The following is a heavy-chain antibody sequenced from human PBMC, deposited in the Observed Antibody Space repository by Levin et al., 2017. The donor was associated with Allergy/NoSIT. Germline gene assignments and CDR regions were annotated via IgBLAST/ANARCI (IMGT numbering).Heavy chain of an antibody. V-gene: IGHV3-11*01. J-gene: IGHJ4*02. CDR3: VREARYRYSDC. D-gene: IGHD3-16*02. CDR1: GFTFSDYY. Sequence: GSLRLSCAASGFTFSDYYMSWIRQAPGKGLQWVSYISSSGTTIQYADSVKGRFTISRDNAKNSLYLQMNSLRAEDTAVYYCVREARYRYSDCWGQGTLVTVSS. CDR2: ISSSGTTI.